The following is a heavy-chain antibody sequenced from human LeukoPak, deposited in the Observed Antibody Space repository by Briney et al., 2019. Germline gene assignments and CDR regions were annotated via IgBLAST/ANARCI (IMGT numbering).Heavy chain of an antibody. CDR3: ARDLFN. V-gene: IGHV3-66*01. J-gene: IGHJ4*02. D-gene: IGHD2-21*01. CDR1: GFTVSSNY. CDR2: INSAGTT. Sequence: LTGGSLRLSCAASGFTVSSNYMSWVRQAPGKGLEWVSVINSAGTTYYTDSVKGRFTISRDNSKNTLYLQMNSLRAEDTAVYYCARDLFNWGQGTLVTVSS.